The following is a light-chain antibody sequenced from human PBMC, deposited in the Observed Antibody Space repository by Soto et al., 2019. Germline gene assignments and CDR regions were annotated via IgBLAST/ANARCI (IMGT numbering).Light chain of an antibody. CDR3: ISYAGTNNRV. CDR1: SSDVGGYNY. V-gene: IGLV2-8*01. CDR2: EVS. J-gene: IGLJ2*01. Sequence: QSALTQPPSASGSPGQSVTISCTGTSSDVGGYNYVSWYQQHPGKAPKLMNYEVSKRPSGVPDRFSGSKSGNTASLTVSGHQAEDDANYYCISYAGTNNRVFGAGTKLTAL.